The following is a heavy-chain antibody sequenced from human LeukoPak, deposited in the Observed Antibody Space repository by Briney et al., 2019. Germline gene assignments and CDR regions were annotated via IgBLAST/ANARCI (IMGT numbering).Heavy chain of an antibody. CDR1: GFTFSDYY. J-gene: IGHJ6*03. D-gene: IGHD3-10*01. CDR2: ISSSGSAI. V-gene: IGHV3-11*01. CDR3: ARSLRVRGVPDYMDV. Sequence: GGSLRLSCAASGFTFSDYYMSWIRQAPGKGLEWVSYISSSGSAIYYADSVKGRFTISRDNAKNSLYLQMSSLRVEDTAVYYCARSLRVRGVPDYMDVWGKGTTVTISS.